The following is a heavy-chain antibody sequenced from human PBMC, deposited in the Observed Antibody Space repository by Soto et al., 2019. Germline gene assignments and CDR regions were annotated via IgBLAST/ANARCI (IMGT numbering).Heavy chain of an antibody. CDR2: INHSGST. J-gene: IGHJ4*02. CDR3: ASGGQTIIPKD. V-gene: IGHV4-34*01. Sequence: SETLSLTCAVYGGSFSGYYWSWIRQPPGKGLDWIGEINHSGSTNYNPSLESRVTISVDTSENQFSLKLSSVTAADTAVYYCASGGQTIIPKDWGQGTLVTVS. CDR1: GGSFSGYY. D-gene: IGHD3-9*01.